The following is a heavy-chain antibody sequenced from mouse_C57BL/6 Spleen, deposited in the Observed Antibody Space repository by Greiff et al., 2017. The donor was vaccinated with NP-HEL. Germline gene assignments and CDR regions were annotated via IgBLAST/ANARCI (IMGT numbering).Heavy chain of an antibody. CDR1: GYTFTSYW. CDR2: IDPSYSYT. Sequence: QVQLQQPGAELVKPGASVKLSCKASGYTFTSYWMQWVKQRPGQGLEWIGEIDPSYSYTNYNQKFKGKATLTVDPSSSTAYMQLSSLTSENSAVYYGASSLYYDGYYFDYWGQGTTLTVSS. CDR3: ASSLYYDGYYFDY. J-gene: IGHJ2*01. V-gene: IGHV1-50*01. D-gene: IGHD2-4*01.